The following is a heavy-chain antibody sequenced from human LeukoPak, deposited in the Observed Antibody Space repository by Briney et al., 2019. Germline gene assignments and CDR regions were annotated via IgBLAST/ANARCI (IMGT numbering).Heavy chain of an antibody. CDR1: GASIRSYY. Sequence: PSETLSLTCSVSGASIRSYYWSWIRQPPGRGLEWIGYMYNSGSTYYNPSLKSRVTISGDTSKNQFSLKLTSVTAADTAVYYCARLGGPAAVDYWGQGTLVTVSS. D-gene: IGHD2-2*01. J-gene: IGHJ4*02. CDR2: MYNSGST. V-gene: IGHV4-59*01. CDR3: ARLGGPAAVDY.